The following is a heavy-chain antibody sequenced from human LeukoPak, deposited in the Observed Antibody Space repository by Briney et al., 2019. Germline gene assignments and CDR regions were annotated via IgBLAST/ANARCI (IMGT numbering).Heavy chain of an antibody. CDR2: ITNSGNSK. Sequence: GGSLRLSCAASEFTFSSYSMNWVRQAPGKGLEWVSYITNSGNSKSYADSVKGRFTISRDNTKNSLYLQMNSLRAEDTAIYYCTRVGYIDEGIDYWGQGTLVTVSS. CDR1: EFTFSSYS. V-gene: IGHV3-48*01. D-gene: IGHD5-24*01. CDR3: TRVGYIDEGIDY. J-gene: IGHJ4*02.